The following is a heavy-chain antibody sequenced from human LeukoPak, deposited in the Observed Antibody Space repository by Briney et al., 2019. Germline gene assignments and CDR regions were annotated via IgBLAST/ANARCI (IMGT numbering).Heavy chain of an antibody. V-gene: IGHV3-23*01. CDR3: AKHSGSYYTAFDY. J-gene: IGHJ4*02. D-gene: IGHD1-26*01. CDR2: ISGSGGST. CDR1: GFTFSSYA. Sequence: QPGGSLRLSCATSGFTFSSYAMSWVRQAPGKVLEWVSAISGSGGSTYYADSVKGRFTISRDNSKNTLYLQMNSLRAEDTAVYYCAKHSGSYYTAFDYWGQGPLVTVSS.